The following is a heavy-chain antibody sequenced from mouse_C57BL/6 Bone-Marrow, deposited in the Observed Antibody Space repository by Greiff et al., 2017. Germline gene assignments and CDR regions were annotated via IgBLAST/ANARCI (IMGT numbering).Heavy chain of an antibody. V-gene: IGHV5-9*01. CDR3: AALPWFAY. Sequence: EVKVVESGGGLVKPGGSLKLSCAASGFTFSSYTMSWVRQTPEKRLEWVATISGGGGNTYYPDSVKGRFTISRDNAKNTLYLQMSSLRSEDTALYYCAALPWFAYWGQGTLVTVSA. CDR1: GFTFSSYT. CDR2: ISGGGGNT. J-gene: IGHJ3*01.